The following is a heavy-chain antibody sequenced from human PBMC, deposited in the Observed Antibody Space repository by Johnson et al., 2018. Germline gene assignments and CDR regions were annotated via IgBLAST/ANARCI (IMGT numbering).Heavy chain of an antibody. CDR2: ISWNSGSI. Sequence: VQLVEAGGGLVQPGGSLRLTCAASGFTFVDHAMHWVRQAPGKGLEWVLGISWNSGSIEDADSVKGRFTVSRDNGQNSLDLQRNSLREDDTALYYCAKDRGRRWLGYQHEMEDYYGMDVGGQGTTVTVSS. V-gene: IGHV3-9*01. D-gene: IGHD2-2*01. J-gene: IGHJ6*02. CDR1: GFTFVDHA. CDR3: AKDRGRRWLGYQHEMEDYYGMDV.